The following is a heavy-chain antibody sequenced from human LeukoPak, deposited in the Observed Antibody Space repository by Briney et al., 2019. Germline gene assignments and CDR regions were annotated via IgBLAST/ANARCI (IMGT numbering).Heavy chain of an antibody. CDR3: ARDLNYYYDSSGSLPN. D-gene: IGHD3-22*01. V-gene: IGHV7-4-1*02. Sequence: ASVKVSCKASGYTFTNYAMNWVRQAPGQGLEWMGWINTNTGNPTYAQGFTGRFVFSLDTSVSTAYLQISSLKAEDTAVYYCARDLNYYYDSSGSLPNWGQGTLVTVSS. J-gene: IGHJ4*02. CDR2: INTNTGNP. CDR1: GYTFTNYA.